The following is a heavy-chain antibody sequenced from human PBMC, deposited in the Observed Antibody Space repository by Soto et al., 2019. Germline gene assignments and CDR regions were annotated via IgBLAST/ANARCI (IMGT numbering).Heavy chain of an antibody. CDR1: GFTFNNYA. D-gene: IGHD3-16*02. Sequence: QVHLVESGGGVVQPGRSLRLSCAASGFTFNNYAFHWVRQAPGKGLEWVALISYDGSKQYYGDSVQDRFTMSRDNSKNTLFLQMNSLRPEDTAVYYCAKTIGLRLGELSPDFWGQGTLVTVSS. CDR3: AKTIGLRLGELSPDF. V-gene: IGHV3-30*18. J-gene: IGHJ4*02. CDR2: ISYDGSKQ.